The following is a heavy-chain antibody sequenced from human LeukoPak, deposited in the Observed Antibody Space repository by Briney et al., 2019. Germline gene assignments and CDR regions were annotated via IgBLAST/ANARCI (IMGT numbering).Heavy chain of an antibody. V-gene: IGHV3-23*01. CDR2: ISGSGGST. D-gene: IGHD2-2*01. CDR1: GFTFSSYA. J-gene: IGHJ4*02. Sequence: GASLRLSCAASGFTFSSYAMSWVRQAPGKGLEGVSAISGSGGSTYYADSVKGRFTISRDNSKNTLYLQMNSLRAEDTAVYYCAKTIVVVPAADYWGQGTLVTVSS. CDR3: AKTIVVVPAADY.